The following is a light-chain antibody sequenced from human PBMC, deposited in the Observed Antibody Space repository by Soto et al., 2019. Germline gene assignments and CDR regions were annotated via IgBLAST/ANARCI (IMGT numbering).Light chain of an antibody. CDR3: QQYGSSPL. CDR2: GAS. Sequence: ELVLTQSPATLSLSPGQRATLSCRASQSVSSSLAWYQPKPGQAPRLLIYGASTRGTGIPARFSGSVSRTDLTLSISRLEPEDFAVYYCQQYGSSPLFGPGTKVD. J-gene: IGKJ3*01. V-gene: IGKV3-20*01. CDR1: QSVSSS.